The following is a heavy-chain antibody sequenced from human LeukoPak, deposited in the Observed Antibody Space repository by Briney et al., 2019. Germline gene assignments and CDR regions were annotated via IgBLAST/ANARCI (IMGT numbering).Heavy chain of an antibody. CDR1: GGTFSSYA. V-gene: IGHV1-69*04. Sequence: GSSVKVSCKASGGTFSSYAISWVRQAPGQGLEWMGRIIPILGIANYAQKFQGRVTITADKSTSTAYMELSSLRSENTAVYYCARDVSPHIVGATQNWFDPWGQGTLVTVSS. CDR2: IIPILGIA. CDR3: ARDVSPHIVGATQNWFDP. D-gene: IGHD1-26*01. J-gene: IGHJ5*02.